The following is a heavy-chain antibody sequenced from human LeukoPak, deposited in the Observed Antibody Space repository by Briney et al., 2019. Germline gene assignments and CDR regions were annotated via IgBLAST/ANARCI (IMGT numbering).Heavy chain of an antibody. Sequence: GGSLRLSCAASGFTFSNAWMSWVRQAPGKGLEWVGRIKSKTDGGTTDYAAPVKGRFTISRDNSKNTLYLQMNSLKTEDTAVYYCTTDPVVSGVDYWGQGTLVTVSS. CDR3: TTDPVVSGVDY. CDR2: IKSKTDGGTT. V-gene: IGHV3-15*01. CDR1: GFTFSNAW. D-gene: IGHD4-23*01. J-gene: IGHJ4*02.